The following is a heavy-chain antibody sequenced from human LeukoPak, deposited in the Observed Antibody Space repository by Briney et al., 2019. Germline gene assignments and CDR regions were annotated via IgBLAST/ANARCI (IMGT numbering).Heavy chain of an antibody. CDR3: AKDQRLVAAIHARDGYTIEGGDY. V-gene: IGHV3-53*01. CDR2: IYSGGST. CDR1: GFTVSSNY. D-gene: IGHD5-24*01. J-gene: IGHJ4*02. Sequence: GGSLRLSCAASGFTVSSNYMSWVRQAPGKGLEWASVIYSGGSTYYADSVKGRFTISRDNSKNTLYLQMNSLRAEDTAVYYCAKDQRLVAAIHARDGYTIEGGDYWGQGTLVTVSS.